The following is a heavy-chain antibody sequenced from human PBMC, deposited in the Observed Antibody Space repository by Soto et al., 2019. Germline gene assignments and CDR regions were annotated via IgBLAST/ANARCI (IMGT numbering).Heavy chain of an antibody. CDR2: TYYRGNT. V-gene: IGHV4-59*11. D-gene: IGHD1-26*01. Sequence: QVQLEESGPGLVKPSETLSLTCTVSGGSIRSHYLSWVRQAPGKGLEWIGCTYYRGNTFYNPSLKRRGTISVDTSNNQFSLKLDSVTPADTAVYYCARDGREASGIDVWGQGTAVTVSS. CDR1: GGSIRSHY. CDR3: ARDGREASGIDV. J-gene: IGHJ6*02.